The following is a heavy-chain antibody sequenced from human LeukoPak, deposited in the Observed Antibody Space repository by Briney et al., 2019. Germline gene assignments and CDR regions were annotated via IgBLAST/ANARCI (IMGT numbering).Heavy chain of an antibody. D-gene: IGHD6-13*01. CDR2: IYYSGST. V-gene: IGHV4-39*01. CDR3: ARGIAAQYYYYYYMDV. CDR1: GDSISSSSYY. J-gene: IGHJ6*03. Sequence: SETLSLTCTVSGDSISSSSYYWGWIRQPPGKGLEWIGSIYYSGSTYYNPSLKSRVTISVDTSKNQFSLKLSSVTAADTAVYYCARGIAAQYYYYYYMDVWGKGTTVTVSS.